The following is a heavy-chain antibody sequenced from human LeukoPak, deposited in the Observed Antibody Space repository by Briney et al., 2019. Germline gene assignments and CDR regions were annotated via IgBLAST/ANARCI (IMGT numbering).Heavy chain of an antibody. J-gene: IGHJ4*02. D-gene: IGHD6-13*01. CDR2: IIPIFGTA. Sequence: SVKVPCKASGGTFSSYAISWVRQAPGQGLEWMGRIIPIFGTANYAQKFQGRVTITTDESTSTAYMELSSLRSEDTAVYYCARDVPSSSWETFDYWGQGTLVTVSS. CDR1: GGTFSSYA. V-gene: IGHV1-69*05. CDR3: ARDVPSSSWETFDY.